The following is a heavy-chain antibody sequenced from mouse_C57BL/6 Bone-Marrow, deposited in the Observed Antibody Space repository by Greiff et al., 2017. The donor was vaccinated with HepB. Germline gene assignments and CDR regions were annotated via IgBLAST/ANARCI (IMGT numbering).Heavy chain of an antibody. CDR2: IWGVGST. J-gene: IGHJ4*01. CDR3: ASNYYYAMDY. V-gene: IGHV2-6*01. D-gene: IGHD1-1*01. CDR1: GFSLTSYG. Sequence: VKLMESGPGLVAPSQSLSITCTVSGFSLTSYGVDRVRQSPGKGLEWLGVIWGVGSTNYNSALKSRLSISKDNSKSQVFLKMNSLQTDDTAMYYCASNYYYAMDYWGQGTSVTVSS.